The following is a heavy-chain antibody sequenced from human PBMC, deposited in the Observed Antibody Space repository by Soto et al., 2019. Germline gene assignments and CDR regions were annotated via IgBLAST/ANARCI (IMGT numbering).Heavy chain of an antibody. V-gene: IGHV4-39*01. CDR3: ASGGSRTY. Sequence: TCSVFDGKSRNIGCRRGWIRQPPGKGLEWIGSIYYSGSTYYNPSLKSRVTISVDTSKNQFSLKLSSVTAADTAVYYCASGGSRTYWGQGTLVTVSS. CDR2: IYYSGST. D-gene: IGHD2-15*01. J-gene: IGHJ4*02. CDR1: DGKSRNIGCR.